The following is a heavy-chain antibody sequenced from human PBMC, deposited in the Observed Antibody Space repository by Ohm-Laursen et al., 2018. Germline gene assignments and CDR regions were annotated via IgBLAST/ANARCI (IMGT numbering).Heavy chain of an antibody. V-gene: IGHV3-23*01. CDR3: AKARDYYGSGSYDY. Sequence: SLRLSCAASGFTFSDYEMNWVRLAPGKGLEWVSAISGSGGSTYYADSVKGRFTISRDNSKNTLYLQMNSLRAEDTAVYYCAKARDYYGSGSYDYWGQGTLVTVSS. CDR2: ISGSGGST. J-gene: IGHJ4*02. CDR1: GFTFSDYE. D-gene: IGHD3-10*01.